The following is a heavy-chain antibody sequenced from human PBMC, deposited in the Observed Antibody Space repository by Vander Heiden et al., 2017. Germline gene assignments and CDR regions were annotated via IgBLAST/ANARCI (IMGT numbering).Heavy chain of an antibody. D-gene: IGHD1-26*01. V-gene: IGHV3-23*01. CDR3: ANEKPPGGSYQPVDYYYYGMDV. CDR2: ISGSGGST. J-gene: IGHJ6*02. Sequence: WCSAISGSGGSTYYADSVKGRFTISRDNSKNTLYLQMNSLRAEDTAVYYCANEKPPGGSYQPVDYYYYGMDVWGQGTTVTVSS.